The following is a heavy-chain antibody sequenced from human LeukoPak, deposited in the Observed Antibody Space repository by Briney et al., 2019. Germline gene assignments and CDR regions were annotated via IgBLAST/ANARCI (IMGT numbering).Heavy chain of an antibody. Sequence: GGSLRLSCAASGVTVSSQYINWVRRAPGKGLEWVSVIYGVDGTSYADSVKGRFTISRDNSKNTLYLQMDSLRAEDTAVYYCAKEMGPMVHGDYWGQGTLVTVSS. CDR1: GVTVSSQY. CDR3: AKEMGPMVHGDY. CDR2: IYGVDGT. D-gene: IGHD2-8*01. V-gene: IGHV3-53*05. J-gene: IGHJ4*02.